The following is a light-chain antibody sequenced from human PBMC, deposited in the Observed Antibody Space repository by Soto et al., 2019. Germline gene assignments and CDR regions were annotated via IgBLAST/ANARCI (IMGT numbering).Light chain of an antibody. V-gene: IGKV3-11*01. CDR2: DVS. CDR1: ETVNSY. CDR3: QHRSSWPFT. J-gene: IGKJ3*01. Sequence: EIVLTQSPATLSLSPGERATLSCRASETVNSYLAWYQQKPGQAPRLLIYDVSKRATVIQARFSGSGSGTDLTLGISSLGPDDFAVYYCQHRSSWPFTFGPGTKVEIK.